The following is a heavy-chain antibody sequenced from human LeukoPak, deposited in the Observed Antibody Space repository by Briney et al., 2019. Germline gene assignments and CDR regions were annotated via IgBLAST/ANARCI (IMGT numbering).Heavy chain of an antibody. J-gene: IGHJ6*02. CDR1: GGSISSSSYY. CDR2: IYYSGST. Sequence: SETLSLTCTVSGGSISSSSYYWGWIRQPPGKGLEWIGSIYYSGSTYYNPSLKSRVTISVDTSKNQFSLKLSSVTAADTAVYYCASTPGIAVAGTGYYYGMDVWGQGTTVTVSS. CDR3: ASTPGIAVAGTGYYYGMDV. V-gene: IGHV4-39*07. D-gene: IGHD6-19*01.